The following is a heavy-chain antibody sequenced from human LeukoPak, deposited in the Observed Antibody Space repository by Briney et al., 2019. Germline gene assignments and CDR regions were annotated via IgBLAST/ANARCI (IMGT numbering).Heavy chain of an antibody. J-gene: IGHJ4*02. V-gene: IGHV4-59*01. CDR3: ARVVGGSYYGWGYYFDY. D-gene: IGHD1-26*01. CDR1: GGFLSSYY. Sequence: SETLSLTCTVSGGFLSSYYWSWIRQPPGKGLAWIGDIYYSGSTNYNPCLRSRVTISVDTSKNQFSLKLSSVTAADTAVYYCARVVGGSYYGWGYYFDYWGQGTLVTVSS. CDR2: IYYSGST.